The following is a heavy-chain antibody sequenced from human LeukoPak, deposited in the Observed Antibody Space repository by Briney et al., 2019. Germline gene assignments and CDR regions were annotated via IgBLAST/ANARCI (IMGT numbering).Heavy chain of an antibody. V-gene: IGHV4-31*03. CDR1: GGSISSGGYY. CDR3: ARETYDSSGYYYLDYYYGMDV. D-gene: IGHD3-22*01. Sequence: SETLSLTCTVSGGSISSGGYYWSWIRQHPGKGMEWIGYIYYSGSTYYNPSLKSRVTISVDTSKNQFSLKLSSVTAADTAVYYCARETYDSSGYYYLDYYYGMDVWGQGTTVTVSS. J-gene: IGHJ6*02. CDR2: IYYSGST.